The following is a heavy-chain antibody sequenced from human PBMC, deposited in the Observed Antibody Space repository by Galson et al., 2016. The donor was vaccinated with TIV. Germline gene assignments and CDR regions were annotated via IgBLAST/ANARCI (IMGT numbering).Heavy chain of an antibody. CDR1: GYTITSYA. V-gene: IGHV1-3*01. Sequence: SVKVSCKASGYTITSYAMHWVRQAPGQRFEWMGWINAGTGDTKFSRKFQGRVTLTRDTSASTVYMGLSSLTSEDTAVYYCARDFGGSFSPFYGMDVWGRGTTVTVSS. J-gene: IGHJ6*02. CDR2: INAGTGDT. D-gene: IGHD3-16*01. CDR3: ARDFGGSFSPFYGMDV.